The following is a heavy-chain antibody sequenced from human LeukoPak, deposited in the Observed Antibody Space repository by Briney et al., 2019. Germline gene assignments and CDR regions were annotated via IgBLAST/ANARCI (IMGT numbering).Heavy chain of an antibody. CDR2: IYPGDSDT. J-gene: IGHJ3*02. Sequence: GESLKISCKGSGYTFTNYWIGWVRQMPGKGLEWMGIIYPGDSDTRYSPSFQGQVTISADKSSSTAYLQWSSLKASDTAMYYCASRSGVGAIDAFDICGQGTMVTVSS. V-gene: IGHV5-51*01. CDR3: ASRSGVGAIDAFDI. D-gene: IGHD1-26*01. CDR1: GYTFTNYW.